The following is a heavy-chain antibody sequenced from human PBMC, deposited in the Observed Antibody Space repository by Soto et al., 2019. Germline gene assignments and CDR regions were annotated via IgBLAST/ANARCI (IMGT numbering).Heavy chain of an antibody. CDR2: ISAYNGNT. D-gene: IGHD6-19*01. CDR1: GYTFTSYG. Sequence: ASVKVSCKASGYTFTSYGISWVRQAPGQGLEWMGWISAYNGNTNYAQKLQGRVTMTTDTSTSTAYMELRSLRSDDTAVYYCAREEIAVAGSGVIDYWGQGTLVTVSS. V-gene: IGHV1-18*04. J-gene: IGHJ4*02. CDR3: AREEIAVAGSGVIDY.